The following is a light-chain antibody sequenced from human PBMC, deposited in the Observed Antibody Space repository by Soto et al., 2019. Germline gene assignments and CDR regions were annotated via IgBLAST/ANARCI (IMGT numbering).Light chain of an antibody. CDR3: QQLDSYPLT. CDR2: AVF. V-gene: IGKV1-9*01. J-gene: IGKJ4*01. Sequence: DIQLTQSPSFLSASVGDRVTITCRASQDSSNFLAWFQQKPGRAPKLLIYAVFTLQSGVPSRFSGSGSGAEFTLTISSLQPEDSATYYCQQLDSYPLTFGGGTKVEIK. CDR1: QDSSNF.